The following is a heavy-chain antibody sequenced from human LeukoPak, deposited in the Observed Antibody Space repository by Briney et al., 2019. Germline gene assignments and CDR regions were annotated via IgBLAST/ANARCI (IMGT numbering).Heavy chain of an antibody. D-gene: IGHD1-26*01. CDR3: AKGLLASGSYSNYYGMDV. J-gene: IGHJ6*02. CDR1: GFTFSSYA. Sequence: GGSLRLSCAASGFTFSSYAMSWVRQAPGKGLEWVSGISTSVSSTYYADSVKGRFTISRDNSKNTLYLQMNSLRAEDTAVYYCAKGLLASGSYSNYYGMDVWGQGTTVTVSS. CDR2: ISTSVSST. V-gene: IGHV3-23*01.